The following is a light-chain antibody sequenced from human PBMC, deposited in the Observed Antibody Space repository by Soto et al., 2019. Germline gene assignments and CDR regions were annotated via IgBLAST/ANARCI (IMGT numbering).Light chain of an antibody. V-gene: IGLV2-14*01. J-gene: IGLJ2*01. CDR2: EVS. CDR3: SSYTSRSTRV. CDR1: SSDVGGYDY. Sequence: QSVLTQPASVSGSPGQSITISCTGTSSDVGGYDYVAWYQQHPGKAPKLMIYEVSNRPSGVSNRFSGSKSGNTASLTISGLQAEDEADYYCSSYTSRSTRVFGGGTKVTV.